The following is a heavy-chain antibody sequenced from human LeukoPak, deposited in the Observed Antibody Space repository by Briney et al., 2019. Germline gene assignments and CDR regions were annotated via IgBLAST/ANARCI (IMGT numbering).Heavy chain of an antibody. CDR3: ARGSLDDYYYGMGV. CDR2: IWYDGSNK. CDR1: GFTFSSYG. V-gene: IGHV3-33*01. J-gene: IGHJ6*02. Sequence: GGSLRLSCAASGFTFSSYGMHWVRQAPGKGLEWVAVIWYDGSNKYYADSVKGRFTISRDNSKNTLYLQMNSLRAEDTAVYYCARGSLDDYYYGMGVWGQGTTVTVSS.